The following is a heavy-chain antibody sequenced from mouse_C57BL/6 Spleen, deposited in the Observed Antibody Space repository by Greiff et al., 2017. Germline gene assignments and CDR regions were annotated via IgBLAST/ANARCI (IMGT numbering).Heavy chain of an antibody. CDR3: ARGCYAMDY. J-gene: IGHJ4*01. CDR1: GFTFSDYG. CDR2: ISSGSSTI. Sequence: EVKLVESGGGLVKPGGSLKLSCAASGFTFSDYGMHWVRQAPEKGLEWVAYISSGSSTIYYADTVKGRFTISRDNAKNTLFMRMTSLRSEVTAMYYCARGCYAMDYGGQGTSVTVSS. V-gene: IGHV5-17*01.